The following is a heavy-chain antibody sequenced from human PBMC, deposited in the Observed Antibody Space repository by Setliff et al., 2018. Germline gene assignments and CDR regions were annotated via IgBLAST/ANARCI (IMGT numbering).Heavy chain of an antibody. Sequence: ASVKVSCKASGYPLNNYGISWLRQTPGQGLEWMGWIGGHNDDPLFAQKFQGGVTMNRDTSTSTVYMVVSSLRSEDTAVYYCARDRYYNSWSGTSITAPHDAFDIWGQGTMVTVSS. CDR1: GYPLNNYG. CDR2: IGGHNDDP. V-gene: IGHV1-18*01. J-gene: IGHJ3*02. CDR3: ARDRYYNSWSGTSITAPHDAFDI. D-gene: IGHD3-3*01.